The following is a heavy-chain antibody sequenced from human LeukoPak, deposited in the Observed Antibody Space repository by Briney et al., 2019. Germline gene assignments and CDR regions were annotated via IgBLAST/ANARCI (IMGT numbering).Heavy chain of an antibody. J-gene: IGHJ4*02. Sequence: ASVKVSCTASGYTFTGYYMHWVRQAPGQGLEWMGWINPNSGGTNYAQKFQGRVTMTRDTSISTAYMELSRLRSDDTAVYYCARDPWGGYCSGGSCYDWGQGTLVTVSS. V-gene: IGHV1-2*02. CDR2: INPNSGGT. CDR1: GYTFTGYY. CDR3: ARDPWGGYCSGGSCYD. D-gene: IGHD2-15*01.